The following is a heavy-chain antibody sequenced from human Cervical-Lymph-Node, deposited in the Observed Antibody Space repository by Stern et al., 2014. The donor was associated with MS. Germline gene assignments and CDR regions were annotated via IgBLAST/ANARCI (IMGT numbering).Heavy chain of an antibody. V-gene: IGHV1-18*01. CDR1: GYTFTSYG. CDR3: ARDGAYYYDSSGDLDY. D-gene: IGHD3-22*01. J-gene: IGHJ4*02. Sequence: VQLEESGAEVKKPGASVKVSCKASGYTFTSYGITWVRQAPGQGLEWMGWISTYNGNTNYAQNLQGRITMTTDTSTSTAYMELRSLRSDDTAVYYCARDGAYYYDSSGDLDYWGQGTLVTVFS. CDR2: ISTYNGNT.